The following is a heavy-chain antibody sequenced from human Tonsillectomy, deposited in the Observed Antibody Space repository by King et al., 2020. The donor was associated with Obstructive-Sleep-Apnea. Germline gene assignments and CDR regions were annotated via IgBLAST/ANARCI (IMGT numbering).Heavy chain of an antibody. CDR2: IYEDSSNI. CDR1: GFAFSNYA. J-gene: IGHJ4*02. Sequence: VQLVESGGGLVQPGGSLRLSCLGSGFAFSNYAMSWVRQSPGKGPEWVSYIYEDSSNIFYSDSVRGRFTIYRDIMRSTVYLPMDSLRAEDTAQYSCVKCKADMWVGDFDYGGPGTPVTVSS. V-gene: IGHV3-23*03. D-gene: IGHD1-26*01. CDR3: VKCKADMWVGDFDY.